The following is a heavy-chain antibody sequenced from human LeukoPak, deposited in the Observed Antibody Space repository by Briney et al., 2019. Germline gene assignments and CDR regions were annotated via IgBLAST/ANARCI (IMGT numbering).Heavy chain of an antibody. D-gene: IGHD6-19*01. CDR2: ISSSSSYT. CDR3: ARGAVAGPYYYYYMDV. J-gene: IGHJ6*03. Sequence: PGGSLRLSCAASGFTFSSYSMNWVRQAPGKGLEWVSSISSSSSYTYYADSVKGRFTISRDNAKNSLYLQMNSLRAEDTAVYYCARGAVAGPYYYYYMDVWGKGTTVTVSS. V-gene: IGHV3-21*01. CDR1: GFTFSSYS.